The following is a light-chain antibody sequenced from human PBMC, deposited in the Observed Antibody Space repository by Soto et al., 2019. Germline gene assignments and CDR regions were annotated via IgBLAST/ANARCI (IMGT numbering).Light chain of an antibody. Sequence: EIVMTQSPATLSVSPGEGATVPCRASQNVDSNYLAWYQQKPGQAPRIIIFGASGRATGIPDRFSGSGSGTDLTLTISRLEPEDFAVYYCQQYGSLSWTFGQGTKVDIK. V-gene: IGKV3-20*01. CDR2: GAS. CDR3: QQYGSLSWT. CDR1: QNVDSNY. J-gene: IGKJ1*01.